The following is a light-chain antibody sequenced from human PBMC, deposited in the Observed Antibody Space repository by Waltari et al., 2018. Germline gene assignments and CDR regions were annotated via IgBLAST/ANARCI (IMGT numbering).Light chain of an antibody. CDR2: QDS. Sequence: SYELTQPPSVSVSPGQTASITCPGDQLGDKYACWYQQKPGQSPVLVIYQDSKRPSGIPERFSGSNSGNTATLTISGTQAMDEADYYCQAWDSTVPFGGGTKLTVL. CDR1: QLGDKY. V-gene: IGLV3-1*01. CDR3: QAWDSTVP. J-gene: IGLJ2*01.